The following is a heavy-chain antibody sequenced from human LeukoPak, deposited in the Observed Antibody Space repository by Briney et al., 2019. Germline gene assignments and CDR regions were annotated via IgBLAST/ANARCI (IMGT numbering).Heavy chain of an antibody. V-gene: IGHV4-34*01. D-gene: IGHD3-3*01. J-gene: IGHJ3*02. CDR3: ARALSASYYDFWSGYSPGAFDI. CDR1: GGSFSDYY. CDR2: IKHSGST. Sequence: PSETLSLTCAVYGGSFSDYYWSWIRQPPGKGLEWIGEIKHSGSTYYNPSLKSRVTISVDTSKNQFSLKLSSVTAADTAVYYCARALSASYYDFWSGYSPGAFDIWGQGTMVTVSS.